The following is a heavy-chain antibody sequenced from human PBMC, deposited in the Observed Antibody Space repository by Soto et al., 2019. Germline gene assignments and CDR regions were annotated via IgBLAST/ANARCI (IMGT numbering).Heavy chain of an antibody. Sequence: ASVKVSCKASGYTFTSYYMHWVRQAPEQGLEWMGIINPSGGSTSYAQKFQGRVTMTRDTSTSTVYMELSSLRSEDTAVYYCARVSWRDIVVVPAATPYYYYYGMDVWGQGTTVTVSS. CDR2: INPSGGST. V-gene: IGHV1-46*01. J-gene: IGHJ6*02. CDR1: GYTFTSYY. D-gene: IGHD2-2*01. CDR3: ARVSWRDIVVVPAATPYYYYYGMDV.